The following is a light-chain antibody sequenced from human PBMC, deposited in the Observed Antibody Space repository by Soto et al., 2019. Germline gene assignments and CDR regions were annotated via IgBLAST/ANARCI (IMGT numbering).Light chain of an antibody. J-gene: IGKJ2*01. CDR1: QVIGSRY. CDR2: GAS. Sequence: EIVMPQSPGTLSLSPGERATISCRASQVIGSRYLAWYHQKSGQAPRLLIYGASSRATGIPDRFSGSGSGTDFTLTISRLEPEDFGVYYCHQFGSSIPHTFGQGTKLEIK. V-gene: IGKV3-20*01. CDR3: HQFGSSIPHT.